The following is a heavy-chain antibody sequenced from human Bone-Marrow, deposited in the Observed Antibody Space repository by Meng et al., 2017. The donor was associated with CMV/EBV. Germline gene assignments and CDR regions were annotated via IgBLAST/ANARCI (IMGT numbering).Heavy chain of an antibody. CDR2: INHSGST. CDR1: GESFSGYY. V-gene: IGHV4-34*01. D-gene: IGHD2-2*02. CDR3: ARGHCRSTGCYTSYYYGMDV. J-gene: IGHJ6*02. Sequence: SETLSLTCAVYGESFSGYYWRWIRQPPGKGLEWIGEINHSGSTNYNPSLKSRVTISVDTSKNQFSLKLTSVTAADTAVYYCARGHCRSTGCYTSYYYGMDVWGQGTTVTVSS.